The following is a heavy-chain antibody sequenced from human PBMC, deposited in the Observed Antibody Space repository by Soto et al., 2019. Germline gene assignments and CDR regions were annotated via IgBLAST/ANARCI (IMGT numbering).Heavy chain of an antibody. CDR2: INPSGGST. Sequence: ASVKVSCKASGYTFTSYYMHWVRQAPGQGLEWMGIINPSGGSTSYAQKFQGRVTMTRDTSTGTVYMELSSLRSEDTAVYYCARDSGYCSSTSCYGDWFDPWGQGTLVTVSS. D-gene: IGHD2-2*03. V-gene: IGHV1-46*03. CDR1: GYTFTSYY. CDR3: ARDSGYCSSTSCYGDWFDP. J-gene: IGHJ5*02.